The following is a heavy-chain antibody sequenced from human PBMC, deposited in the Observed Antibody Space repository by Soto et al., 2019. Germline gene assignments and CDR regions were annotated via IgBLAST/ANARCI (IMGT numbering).Heavy chain of an antibody. D-gene: IGHD2-21*01. V-gene: IGHV3-23*01. J-gene: IGHJ2*01. Sequence: EEQLLESGGGVVQRGGSLSLSCAASGFIFSNYAMTWVRQAPGKGLEWVSRIRGRGGSTYYADSVKGRLTMSRDNSKNTLYLQMNSLSAEDTAIYYCARRAGGAVVWYYDLWGRGTLVTV. CDR2: IRGRGGST. CDR1: GFIFSNYA. CDR3: ARRAGGAVVWYYDL.